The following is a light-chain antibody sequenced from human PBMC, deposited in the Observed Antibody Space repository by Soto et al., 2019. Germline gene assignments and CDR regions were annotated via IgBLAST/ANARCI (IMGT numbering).Light chain of an antibody. CDR2: EVS. Sequence: DVVMTQTPLSLSVAPGQPASISCKSSQSLLHITGETFLFWYLQKPGQSPQLLIYEVSTRVSGVPDRFSGSGSGTDFTLTISSLEPGDFAVYYCQQRSNWPFTFGPGTKVDIK. CDR1: QSLLHITGETF. J-gene: IGKJ3*01. V-gene: IGKV2-29*01. CDR3: QQRSNWPFT.